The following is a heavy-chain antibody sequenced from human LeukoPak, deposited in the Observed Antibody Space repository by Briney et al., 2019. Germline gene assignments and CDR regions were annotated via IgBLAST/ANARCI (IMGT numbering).Heavy chain of an antibody. J-gene: IGHJ4*02. Sequence: PSETLSLTCAVYGGSFSGYYWSWIRQPPGKGLEWIGEINHSGSTNYNPSLKSRVTISVDTSKNQFSLKLSSVTAADTAVYYCARGRDSSGFWDYWGQGTLVTVSS. CDR3: ARGRDSSGFWDY. CDR1: GGSFSGYY. V-gene: IGHV4-34*01. D-gene: IGHD6-19*01. CDR2: INHSGST.